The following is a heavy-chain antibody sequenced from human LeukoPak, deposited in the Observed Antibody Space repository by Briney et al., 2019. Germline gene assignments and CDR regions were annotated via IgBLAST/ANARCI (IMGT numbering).Heavy chain of an antibody. CDR3: ARGVIVFQPAGIPNNGFAP. J-gene: IGHJ5*02. CDR1: GYSFTGYY. CDR2: INPNSGGT. V-gene: IGHV1-2*02. Sequence: GASVKVSCKASGYSFTGYYIHWVRQAPGQGLEWMGWINPNSGGTNYAQKFQGRVTMTRDTSISTAYMELSRLRSDDTAVYYCARGVIVFQPAGIPNNGFAPWGQGTRVTVPS. D-gene: IGHD3-10*01.